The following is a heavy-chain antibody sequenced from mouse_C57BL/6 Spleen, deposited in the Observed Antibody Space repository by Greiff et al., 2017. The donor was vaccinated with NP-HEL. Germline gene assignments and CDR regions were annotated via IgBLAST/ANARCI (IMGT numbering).Heavy chain of an antibody. V-gene: IGHV5-16*01. J-gene: IGHJ2*01. CDR2: INYDGSST. D-gene: IGHD2-5*01. CDR1: GFTFSDYY. CDR3: AREGDYSNYPDY. Sequence: DVQLVESEGGLVQPGSSMKLSCTASGFTFSDYYMAWVRQVPEKGLEWVANINYDGSSTYYLDSLKSRFIISRDNAKNILYLQMSSLKSEDTATYYCAREGDYSNYPDYWGQGTTLTVSS.